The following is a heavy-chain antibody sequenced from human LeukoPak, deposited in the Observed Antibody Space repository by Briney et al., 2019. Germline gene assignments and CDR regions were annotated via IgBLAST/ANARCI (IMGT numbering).Heavy chain of an antibody. CDR3: ARAVTVFLDY. CDR1: GFTFSTYS. Sequence: GGPLRLSCAASGFTFSTYSMNWVRQAPGKGLEWVSYISSSSNIIYYADSVKGRFTISRDNSKNSLYLQMNSLRDEDTALYYCARAVTVFLDYWGQGTLVTVSP. D-gene: IGHD2-8*02. CDR2: ISSSSNII. V-gene: IGHV3-48*02. J-gene: IGHJ4*02.